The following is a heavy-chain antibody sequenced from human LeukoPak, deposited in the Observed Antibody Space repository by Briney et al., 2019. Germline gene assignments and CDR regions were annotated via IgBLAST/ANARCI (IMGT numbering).Heavy chain of an antibody. D-gene: IGHD4-23*01. J-gene: IGHJ4*02. CDR3: ARGGKATVVTM. CDR1: GGSINSYY. Sequence: SETLSLTCTVSGGSINSYYWSWIRQPAGKGLEWIGRIYSSGSTNYNPSLKSRVSMSVDTSKNQFSLKLTSVTAADTAVYYCARGGKATVVTMWGQGILVIVSS. V-gene: IGHV4-4*07. CDR2: IYSSGST.